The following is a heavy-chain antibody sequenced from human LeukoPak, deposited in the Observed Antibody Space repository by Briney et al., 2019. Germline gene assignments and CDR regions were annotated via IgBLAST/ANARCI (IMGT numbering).Heavy chain of an antibody. V-gene: IGHV3-30*02. CDR3: AKDLALGYRYASNFDY. Sequence: GGSLRLSCAASGSTFRSYGIHWGRQAPGKGLEWGAFIRYDGSKKYYADSVRGRFTISRDNSKNTLYLQMTSLRAEDTAVYYCAKDLALGYRYASNFDYWGRGTLVTVSS. D-gene: IGHD5-18*01. J-gene: IGHJ4*02. CDR1: GSTFRSYG. CDR2: IRYDGSKK.